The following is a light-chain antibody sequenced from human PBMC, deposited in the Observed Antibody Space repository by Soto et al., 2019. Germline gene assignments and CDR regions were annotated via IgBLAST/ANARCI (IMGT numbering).Light chain of an antibody. Sequence: EIVLTQSPGTLSFSPGERATLSCRASQSVSSSNLAWYQQKPGQAPRLLIYDASSRATGIPDRFSGSGSGTDFTLTISSLEPEDFAVYYGQQYGSPPPTFGQGTKVEIK. CDR3: QQYGSPPPT. J-gene: IGKJ1*01. CDR1: QSVSSSN. CDR2: DAS. V-gene: IGKV3-20*01.